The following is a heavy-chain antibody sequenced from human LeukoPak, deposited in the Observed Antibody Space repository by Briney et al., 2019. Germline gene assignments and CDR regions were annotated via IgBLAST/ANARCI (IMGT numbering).Heavy chain of an antibody. CDR2: ISGSGGST. D-gene: IGHD3-10*01. CDR3: AKDMIYGSGSYYNPIFDY. Sequence: PGGSLRLSCAASGFTFSSYAMSWVRQAPGKGLEWVSAISGSGGSTYYADSVKGRFTISRDNSKNTLYLQMNSLRAEDTAVYYCAKDMIYGSGSYYNPIFDYWDQGTLVTVSS. CDR1: GFTFSSYA. V-gene: IGHV3-23*01. J-gene: IGHJ4*02.